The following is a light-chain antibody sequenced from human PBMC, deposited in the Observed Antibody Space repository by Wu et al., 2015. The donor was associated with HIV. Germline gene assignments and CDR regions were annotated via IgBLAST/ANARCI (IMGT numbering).Light chain of an antibody. V-gene: IGKV1-27*01. J-gene: IGKJ3*01. CDR2: AAS. CDR3: QKYNSGLSFT. CDR1: QGISNY. Sequence: DIQMTQSPSSLSASVGDRVTITCRASQGISNYLAWYQQKPGKVPILLIYAASTLQSGVPSRFSGSGSGTDFTLTINNLQPEGVATYYCQKYNSGLSFTFGPGTNVDIK.